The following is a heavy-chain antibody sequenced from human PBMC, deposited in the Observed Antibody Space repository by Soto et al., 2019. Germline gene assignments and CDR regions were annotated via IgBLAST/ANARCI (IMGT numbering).Heavy chain of an antibody. J-gene: IGHJ4*02. D-gene: IGHD2-15*01. CDR2: ISSSSSYI. CDR3: ARAPYSSGGDFDY. Sequence: EVQLVESGGGLVKPGGSLRLSCAASGFTFSSYSMNWVRQAPGKGLEWVSSISSSSSYIYYADSVKGRFTISRDNAKNSLYLQMSSLRAEDTAVYYCARAPYSSGGDFDYWGQGTLVTVSS. CDR1: GFTFSSYS. V-gene: IGHV3-21*01.